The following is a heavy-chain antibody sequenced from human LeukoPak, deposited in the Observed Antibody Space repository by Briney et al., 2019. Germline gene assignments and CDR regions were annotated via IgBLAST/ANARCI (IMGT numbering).Heavy chain of an antibody. CDR3: ARSVVGGYSDY. D-gene: IGHD3-16*01. CDR1: GSSISGYY. CDR2: IYYSGST. J-gene: IGHJ4*02. Sequence: PSETLSLTCTVSGSSISGYYWTWIRQPPGKGLEWIGYIYYSGSTDYNPSLRSRATISVDTSKNQFSLQLSAVTAADTAVYYCARSVVGGYSDYWGQGTLVTVSS. V-gene: IGHV4-59*01.